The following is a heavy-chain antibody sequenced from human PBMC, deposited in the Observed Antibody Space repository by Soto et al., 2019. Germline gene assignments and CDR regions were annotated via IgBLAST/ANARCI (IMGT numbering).Heavy chain of an antibody. CDR2: IYYSGST. CDR3: ARGMNPFDSSSTPPTAKFFDY. D-gene: IGHD2-2*01. V-gene: IGHV4-59*01. Sequence: PSGTLYLTCTASGGSLSRYLLSWTRQPPEKRLEWLGYIYYSGSTYYNPSPKSRPTASVDTSKNPFSLKLSSETAADTPVYYWARGMNPFDSSSTPPTAKFFDYWGPGTVGTVFS. CDR1: GGSLSRYL. J-gene: IGHJ4*02.